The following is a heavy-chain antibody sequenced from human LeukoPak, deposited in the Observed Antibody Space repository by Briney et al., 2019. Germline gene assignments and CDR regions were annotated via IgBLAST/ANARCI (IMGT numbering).Heavy chain of an antibody. D-gene: IGHD3-22*01. CDR2: ISYDGSNK. Sequence: PAGSLSLSCAAPGFTFSSYAIFRHRQVPGQPPKWVAVISYDGSNKYYADSVKGRFTISRDNSKNTLYLQMNSLRAEDTAVYYCARGQPLPDDSSGPALLDIWGQGTMVTVSS. V-gene: IGHV3-30*01. CDR3: ARGQPLPDDSSGPALLDI. CDR1: GFTFSSYA. J-gene: IGHJ3*02.